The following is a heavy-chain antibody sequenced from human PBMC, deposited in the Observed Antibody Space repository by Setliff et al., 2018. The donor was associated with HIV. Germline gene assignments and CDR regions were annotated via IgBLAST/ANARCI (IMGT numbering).Heavy chain of an antibody. CDR3: ASLLVFPAGGLFDF. CDR2: INPNGDT. V-gene: IGHV4-34*01. J-gene: IGHJ4*01. Sequence: PSETLSLTCAVYGGSFSGHFWTWIRQPPGKGLEWIGIINPNGDTNYNYISSMKGRLTLSLDTSKNQFSLTLRSVTAADTAVYYCASLLVFPAGGLFDFWGHGNLVTVSS. CDR1: GGSFSGHF. D-gene: IGHD1-26*01.